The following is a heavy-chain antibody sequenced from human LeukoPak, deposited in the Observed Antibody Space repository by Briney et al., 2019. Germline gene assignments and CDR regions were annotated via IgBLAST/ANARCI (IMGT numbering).Heavy chain of an antibody. CDR3: TKEVTIYTFGNAFDY. CDR1: GFTFDDYA. J-gene: IGHJ4*02. D-gene: IGHD3-9*01. Sequence: GGSLRLSCAASGFTFDDYAMHWVRQAPGQGLEWVSSIYWNSGIITYADSVRGRFTISRDNADNSLFLQMDSLRPEDTALYYCTKEVTIYTFGNAFDYWGQGTLVTVYS. V-gene: IGHV3-9*01. CDR2: IYWNSGII.